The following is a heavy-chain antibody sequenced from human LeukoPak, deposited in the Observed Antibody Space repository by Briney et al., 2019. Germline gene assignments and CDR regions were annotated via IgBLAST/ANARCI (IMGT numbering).Heavy chain of an antibody. V-gene: IGHV3-23*01. CDR1: GFTFRNFA. J-gene: IGHJ4*02. D-gene: IGHD3-10*01. CDR3: AKSYGSESYSKYFFDY. Sequence: PGGSLRLSCAASGFTFRNFAMSWVRQAPGKGLEWVSTISGSGDGTFYADSVKGRFTIARANSKNTLYLQMSSLRVEDTAVYYCAKSYGSESYSKYFFDYWGQGTLVTVSS. CDR2: ISGSGDGT.